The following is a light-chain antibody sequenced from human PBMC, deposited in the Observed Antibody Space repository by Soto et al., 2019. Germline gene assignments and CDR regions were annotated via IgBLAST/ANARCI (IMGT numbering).Light chain of an antibody. V-gene: IGKV3D-15*01. CDR3: QQYDDWLRLT. J-gene: IGKJ4*01. CDR1: QSVNIY. CDR2: SAS. Sequence: EIETTQPPATLSVTPGERATLSCRASQSVNIYLAWYQRTPGQAPRLLILSASSMATGIPARFSGRGSGTEFNRNISSLQSEDFAVYFCQQYDDWLRLTLCGGTKGDIK.